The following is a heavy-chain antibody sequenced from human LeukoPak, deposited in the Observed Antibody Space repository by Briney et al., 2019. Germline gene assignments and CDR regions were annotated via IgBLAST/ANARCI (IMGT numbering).Heavy chain of an antibody. CDR1: GYSISTGYY. V-gene: IGHV4-38-2*02. J-gene: IGHJ5*02. D-gene: IGHD4-11*01. CDR3: ARSYYYNNYVRWFDP. CDR2: SFHNGDT. Sequence: SETLSLTCNVSGYSISTGYYWGGSRQPPERGREWSATSFHNGDTYYNPSLKRRLTISVDTSNNQFSLKLSSVAAADTAVYYCARSYYYNNYVRWFDPWGQGTLVTVSS.